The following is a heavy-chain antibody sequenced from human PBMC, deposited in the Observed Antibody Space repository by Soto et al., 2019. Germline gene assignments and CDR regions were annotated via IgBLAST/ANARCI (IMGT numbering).Heavy chain of an antibody. J-gene: IGHJ5*02. CDR1: GFTFSSYE. CDR2: ISGSGGII. V-gene: IGHV3-48*03. Sequence: EVHLVESGGGLVQPGGSLRLSCAASGFTFSSYEMNWVRQAPGKGLEWVSYISGSGGIIYYADSVKGRFTISRDNARNSVYLQMNSLRVEDTAVYYCARDDYGDYANWFDPWGQGTLVTVSS. CDR3: ARDDYGDYANWFDP. D-gene: IGHD4-17*01.